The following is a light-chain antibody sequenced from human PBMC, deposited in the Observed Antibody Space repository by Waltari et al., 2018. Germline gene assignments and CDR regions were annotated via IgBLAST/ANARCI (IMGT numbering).Light chain of an antibody. J-gene: IGLJ2*01. V-gene: IGLV1-36*01. CDR2: FDD. CDR3: AAWDDSLNGVI. Sequence: QSVLTQPPSVSEAPRQKVTISCSGSSSTIGNNVVNWYQQLPGKAPRLLIYFDDLPHSQVSDRFSGSRSGTSASLAISGLQSEDEADYYCAAWDDSLNGVIFGGGTKLTVL. CDR1: SSTIGNNV.